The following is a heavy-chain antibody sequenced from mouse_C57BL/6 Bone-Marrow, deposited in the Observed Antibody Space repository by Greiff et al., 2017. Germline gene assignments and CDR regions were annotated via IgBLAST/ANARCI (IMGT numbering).Heavy chain of an antibody. J-gene: IGHJ3*01. CDR2: IDPENGDT. CDR3: TTGGYYVFAY. Sequence: EVKLVESGAELVRPGASVKLSCTASGFNINDDYMHWVKQRPEQGLEWIGWIDPENGDTEYASKFQGKATITADTSSNTAYLQLSSLTSEDTAVYYCTTGGYYVFAYWGQGTLVTVSA. D-gene: IGHD2-3*01. CDR1: GFNINDDY. V-gene: IGHV14-4*01.